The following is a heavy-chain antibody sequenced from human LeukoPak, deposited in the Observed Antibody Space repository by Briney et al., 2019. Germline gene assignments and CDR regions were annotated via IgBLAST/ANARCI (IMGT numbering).Heavy chain of an antibody. CDR2: INPSGGST. CDR1: GYTFTSYY. Sequence: EASVKVSCKASGYTFTSYYMHWVRQAPGQGLEWMGIINPSGGSTSYAQKFQGRVTMTRDTSTSTVYMELSSLRSEDTAVYYCARDPAVAGTNDAFDIWGQGTMVTVYS. D-gene: IGHD6-19*01. V-gene: IGHV1-46*01. J-gene: IGHJ3*02. CDR3: ARDPAVAGTNDAFDI.